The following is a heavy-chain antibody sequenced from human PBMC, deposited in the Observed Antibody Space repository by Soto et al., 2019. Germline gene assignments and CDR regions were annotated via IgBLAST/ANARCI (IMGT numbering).Heavy chain of an antibody. V-gene: IGHV3-23*01. CDR2: ISGSGGST. J-gene: IGHJ6*03. Sequence: GGSLRLSCAASGFTFSSYAMSWVRQAPGKGLEWVSAISGSGGSTYYADSVKGRFTISRDNSKNTLYLQMNSLRAEDTAVYYCASTFKAYSSSLNDYMDVWGKGTTVTVSS. D-gene: IGHD6-6*01. CDR1: GFTFSSYA. CDR3: ASTFKAYSSSLNDYMDV.